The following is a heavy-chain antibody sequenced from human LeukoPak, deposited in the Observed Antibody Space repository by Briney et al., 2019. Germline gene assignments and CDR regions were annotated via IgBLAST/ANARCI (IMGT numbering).Heavy chain of an antibody. CDR1: GFSLSTSGMC. CDR3: ARIRQMDDYAWGSYRPKYYFDY. J-gene: IGHJ4*02. D-gene: IGHD3-16*02. V-gene: IGHV2-70*11. CDR2: IDWDDDK. Sequence: SGPTLVNPTQTLTLTCTFSGFSLSTSGMCVSWIRQPPGKALEWLARIDWDDDKYYSTSLKTRLTISRDTSKNQVVLTMTNMDPVDTATYYCARIRQMDDYAWGSYRPKYYFDYWGQGTLVTVSS.